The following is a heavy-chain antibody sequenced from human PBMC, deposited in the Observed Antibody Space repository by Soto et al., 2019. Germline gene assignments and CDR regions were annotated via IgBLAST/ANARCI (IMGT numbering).Heavy chain of an antibody. J-gene: IGHJ6*02. CDR3: ASPIAEAATSYYYGLDV. CDR2: IWYDGSNK. D-gene: IGHD6-13*01. V-gene: IGHV3-33*01. Sequence: PGGSLRLSCAASGFTFSSYGMHWVRQAPGKGLEWVAVIWYDGSNKYYADSVKGRFTISRDNSKNTLYLQMNSLRAEDTAVYYCASPIAEAATSYYYGLDVWGQGTTVTVSS. CDR1: GFTFSSYG.